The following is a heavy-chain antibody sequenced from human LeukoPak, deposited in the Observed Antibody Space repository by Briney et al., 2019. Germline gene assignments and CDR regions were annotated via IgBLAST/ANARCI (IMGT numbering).Heavy chain of an antibody. CDR3: AKSHFTSAHGSGRAFDI. D-gene: IGHD3-10*01. CDR2: IYHSGTT. J-gene: IGHJ3*02. V-gene: IGHV4-4*09. Sequence: PSETLSLTCTVSGGAINTFYRHWIRQPPGKGLEWIGYIYHSGTTNYNSSLKSRVIISEDTSKNRFSLTLTSATAADTALYYCAKSHFTSAHGSGRAFDIWGQGTMVTVSS. CDR1: GGAINTFY.